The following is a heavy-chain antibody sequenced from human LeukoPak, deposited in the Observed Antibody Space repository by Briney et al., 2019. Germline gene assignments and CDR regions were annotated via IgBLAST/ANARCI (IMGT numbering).Heavy chain of an antibody. D-gene: IGHD3-16*02. CDR3: ARDPAIMITFWGVIEDDAFDI. CDR1: GYTFTSYG. V-gene: IGHV1-18*01. CDR2: ISAYNGNT. J-gene: IGHJ3*02. Sequence: ASVKVSCKASGYTFTSYGISWVRQAPGQGLEWMRWISAYNGNTNYAQKLQGRVTMTTDTSTSTAYMELRSLRSDDTAVYYCARDPAIMITFWGVIEDDAFDIWRQGTMVTVSS.